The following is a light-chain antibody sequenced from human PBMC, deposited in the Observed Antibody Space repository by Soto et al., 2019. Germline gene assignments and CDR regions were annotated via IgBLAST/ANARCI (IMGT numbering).Light chain of an antibody. Sequence: QSALTQPASVSGSPGQSITISCTGASSDVGNYNYVSWYQQHPGKAPKLIIYDVSNRPSGVSNRFSGSKSGNTASLTISGLQAEDEADYYCSSSTSSTTLYVFGNGSKVTVL. CDR1: SSDVGNYNY. V-gene: IGLV2-14*03. J-gene: IGLJ1*01. CDR2: DVS. CDR3: SSSTSSTTLYV.